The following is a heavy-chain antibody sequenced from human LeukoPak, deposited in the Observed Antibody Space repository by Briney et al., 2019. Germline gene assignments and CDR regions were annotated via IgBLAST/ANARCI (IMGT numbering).Heavy chain of an antibody. CDR3: ARWNYYGSGSWYYFDY. V-gene: IGHV4-59*01. J-gene: IGHJ4*02. CDR1: GGSISSYY. Sequence: SETLSLTCTVSGGSISSYYWSWIRQPPGKGLEWIGYIYYSGSTNYNPSLKSRVAISVDTSKNQFSLKLSSVTAADTAVYYCARWNYYGSGSWYYFDYWGQGTLVTVSS. CDR2: IYYSGST. D-gene: IGHD3-10*01.